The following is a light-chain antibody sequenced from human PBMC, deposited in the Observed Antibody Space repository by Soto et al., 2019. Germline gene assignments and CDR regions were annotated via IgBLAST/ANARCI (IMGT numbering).Light chain of an antibody. J-gene: IGKJ1*01. CDR3: QQTNTAPWT. Sequence: QMTQSPTTLSACVGDRVNISFRASERISDYLAWYQQKPGKAPKLLFNTASSLRSGVPSRFSGSGSGTDFTLTIDSLQPEDFATYFCQQTNTAPWTFGQGTKVDIK. CDR2: TAS. CDR1: ERISDY. V-gene: IGKV1-39*01.